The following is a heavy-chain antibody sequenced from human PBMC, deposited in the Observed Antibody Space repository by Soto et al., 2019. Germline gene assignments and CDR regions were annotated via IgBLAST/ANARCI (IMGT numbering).Heavy chain of an antibody. CDR1: GGSFRGYY. V-gene: IGHV4-34*01. D-gene: IGHD6-19*01. CDR2: INHSGST. J-gene: IGHJ1*01. CDR3: ARARIAVAKYFQH. Sequence: QVQLQQWGAGLLKPSETLSLTCAVYGGSFRGYYWSWIRQPPGKGLEWIGEINHSGSTNYNPSLKSRVTISVDTSKNQFSLKLSSVTAADTAVYYCARARIAVAKYFQHWGQGTLVTVSS.